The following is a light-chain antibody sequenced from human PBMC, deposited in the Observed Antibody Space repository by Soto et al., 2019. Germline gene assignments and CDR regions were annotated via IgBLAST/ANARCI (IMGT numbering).Light chain of an antibody. CDR3: QQYNNWPRT. CDR1: QSFSSN. V-gene: IGKV3-15*01. Sequence: IMMKQSPATLSVSPGERPPLSCRASQSFSSNLAWYQQKPGQAPRLLIYGASTRATGVPARFSGSGSGTEFTLTISSLQSEDFAVYYCQQYNNWPRTFGQGTRLEIK. J-gene: IGKJ5*01. CDR2: GAS.